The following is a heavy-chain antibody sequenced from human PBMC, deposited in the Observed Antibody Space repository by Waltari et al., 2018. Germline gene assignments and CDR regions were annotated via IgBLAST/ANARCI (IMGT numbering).Heavy chain of an antibody. V-gene: IGHV4-59*08. CDR2: IYHTGST. D-gene: IGHD3-22*01. Sequence: QVQLQQSGPGLVRPSETLSLTCSVSGGSISDYFWNWIRQSPGKGLEWIGYIYHTGSTKYKPSLQSRVTMSVDTSKSQFSLRLSSVTAADTAVYYCARWDSRGHYFGDWGQGTPVIVSS. CDR1: GGSISDYF. CDR3: ARWDSRGHYFGD. J-gene: IGHJ4*02.